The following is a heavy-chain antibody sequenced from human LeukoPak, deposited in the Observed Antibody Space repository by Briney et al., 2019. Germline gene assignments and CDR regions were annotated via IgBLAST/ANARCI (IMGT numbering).Heavy chain of an antibody. CDR2: ITSSGGGT. CDR1: GFTFSSFA. Sequence: GGSLRLSCAASGFTFSSFAMTWVRKAPGKGLEWSSSITSSGGGTYYADSVKGRFTISRDNSQNTLYLQMNSLRADDTAVYFCAKQIVGATSNDFDYWGQGTLVTVSS. D-gene: IGHD1-26*01. CDR3: AKQIVGATSNDFDY. J-gene: IGHJ4*02. V-gene: IGHV3-23*01.